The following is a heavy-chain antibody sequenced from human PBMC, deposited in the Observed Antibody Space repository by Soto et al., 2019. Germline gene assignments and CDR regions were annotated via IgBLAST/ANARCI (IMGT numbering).Heavy chain of an antibody. D-gene: IGHD1-26*01. CDR3: AREIVRSGSYDYFDY. V-gene: IGHV4-59*01. J-gene: IGHJ4*02. CDR2: IYYSGST. CDR1: GGSISSYY. Sequence: SETLSLTCTVSGGSISSYYWSWIRQPPGKGLEWIGYIYYSGSTNYNPPLKSRVTISVDTSKNQFSLKLSSVTAADTAVYYCAREIVRSGSYDYFDYWGQGTLVTVSS.